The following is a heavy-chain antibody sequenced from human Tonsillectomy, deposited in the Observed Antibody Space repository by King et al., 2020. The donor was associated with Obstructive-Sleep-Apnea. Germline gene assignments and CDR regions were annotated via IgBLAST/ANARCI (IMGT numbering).Heavy chain of an antibody. CDR1: GASISSYY. Sequence: VQLQESGPGLVKPSETLSLTCTVSGASISSYYWSWIRQPPGKGLEWIGYIYYSETTNYNPSLKSRVSISLDTSKKQFSLNLCSVTAADTAVYYCARLKAVTGTGDWFDPWGQGTLVTVSS. D-gene: IGHD6-19*01. J-gene: IGHJ5*02. CDR2: IYYSETT. CDR3: ARLKAVTGTGDWFDP. V-gene: IGHV4-59*08.